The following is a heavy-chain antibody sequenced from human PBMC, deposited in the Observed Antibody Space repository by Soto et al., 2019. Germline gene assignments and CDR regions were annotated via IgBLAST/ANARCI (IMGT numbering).Heavy chain of an antibody. D-gene: IGHD4-17*01. J-gene: IGHJ2*01. CDR3: AKRTVGWSVDL. CDR1: GFTFSSYA. CDR2: ISGSGGST. V-gene: IGHV3-23*01. Sequence: EVQLLESGGGLVQPGGSLRLSCAASGFTFSSYAMNWVRQAPGKGLEWVSVISGSGGSTYYADAVKGRFTISRDNSKNTRYLQMNSLRGEDTAVYYCAKRTVGWSVDLWGRGTLVTVSS.